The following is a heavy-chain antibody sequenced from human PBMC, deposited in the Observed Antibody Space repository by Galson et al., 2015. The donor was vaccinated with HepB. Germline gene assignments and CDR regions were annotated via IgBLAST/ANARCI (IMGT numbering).Heavy chain of an antibody. CDR1: EFAFNTYD. CDR2: ISASGFTI. D-gene: IGHD3-16*01. J-gene: IGHJ4*02. V-gene: IGHV3-48*02. Sequence: SLRLSCAGSEFAFNTYDMSWVRQAPGKGLEWISYISASGFTIYYADSVRGRFTISRDNAKNSLYPQMSSLRDEDTAMFYCARMLGRAFDCWGQGTLVTVSS. CDR3: ARMLGRAFDC.